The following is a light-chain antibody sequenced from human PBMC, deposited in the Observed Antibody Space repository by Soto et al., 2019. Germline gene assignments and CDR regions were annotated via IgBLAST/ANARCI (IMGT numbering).Light chain of an antibody. CDR3: SSYTSSNTYV. CDR1: SSDFGGYNY. CDR2: DVS. J-gene: IGLJ1*01. Sequence: QSVLTQPASVSGSPGQSVTISCTGTSSDFGGYNYVSWYQQHPGKAPKLMIYDVSNRPSGVSNRFSGSKSGYTASLTISGLQSEDEADYYCSSYTSSNTYVFGTGTKVTVL. V-gene: IGLV2-14*03.